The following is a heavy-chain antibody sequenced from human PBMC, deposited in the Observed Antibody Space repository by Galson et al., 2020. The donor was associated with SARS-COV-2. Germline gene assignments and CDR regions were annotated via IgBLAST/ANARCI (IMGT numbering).Heavy chain of an antibody. CDR2: LYHSGTT. D-gene: IGHD3-3*01. Sequence: SETLSLTCTVSGYPISSNYYWGWIRQPPGKGLQWIGTLYHSGTTYYNPSLKSRVSTSVDASKNQFSLKLTSVSAADTAVYYCARATYFDFWSHPPTHFDYWGQGILVTLSS. CDR1: GYPISSNYY. V-gene: IGHV4-38-2*02. CDR3: ARATYFDFWSHPPTHFDY. J-gene: IGHJ4*02.